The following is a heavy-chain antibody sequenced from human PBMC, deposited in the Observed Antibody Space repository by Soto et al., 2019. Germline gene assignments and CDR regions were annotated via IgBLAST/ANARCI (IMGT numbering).Heavy chain of an antibody. CDR2: IYYSGST. D-gene: IGHD3-10*01. J-gene: IGHJ3*02. CDR3: ARGREGNYGSGSYSARCAFDI. Sequence: SETLSLTCTVSGGSISSYYWSWIRQPPGKGLEWIGYIYYSGSTNYSPSLKSRVTISVDTSKNQFSLKLSSVTAADTAVYYCARGREGNYGSGSYSARCAFDIWGQGTMVTVSS. CDR1: GGSISSYY. V-gene: IGHV4-59*12.